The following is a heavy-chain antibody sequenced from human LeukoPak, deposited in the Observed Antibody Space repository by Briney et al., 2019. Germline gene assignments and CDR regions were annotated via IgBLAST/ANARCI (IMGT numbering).Heavy chain of an antibody. V-gene: IGHV4-39*01. J-gene: IGHJ4*02. CDR3: ARQNVGHYFHY. CDR2: IYYSGST. CDR1: GASISSSSYY. D-gene: IGHD1-1*01. Sequence: PSETLSLTCTVSGASISSSSYYWGWIRQPPGKGLEWIGNIYYSGSTYYNPSLKSRVTISVETSKNQLSLKLSSVTAADTAVYYCARQNVGHYFHYWGQGTLVTVSS.